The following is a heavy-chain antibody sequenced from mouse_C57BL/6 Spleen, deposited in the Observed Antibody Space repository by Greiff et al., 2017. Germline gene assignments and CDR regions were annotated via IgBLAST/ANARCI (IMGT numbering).Heavy chain of an antibody. Sequence: EVQLVESGGDLVKPGGSLKLSCAASGFTFSSYGMSWVRQTPDKRLEWVATISSGGSYTYYPDSVKGRFTISRDNAKNTLYLQMSSLKSEDTAMYYCARLGYYGSSPYYFDYWGQGTTLTVSS. J-gene: IGHJ2*01. CDR2: ISSGGSYT. CDR1: GFTFSSYG. V-gene: IGHV5-6*01. D-gene: IGHD1-1*01. CDR3: ARLGYYGSSPYYFDY.